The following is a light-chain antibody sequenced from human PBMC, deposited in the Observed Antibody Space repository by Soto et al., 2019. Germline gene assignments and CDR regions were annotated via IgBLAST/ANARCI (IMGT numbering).Light chain of an antibody. CDR3: QQRNKWPLK. CDR2: AAS. CDR1: QSISSY. Sequence: DIQMTQSPSSLSASVGDRVTITCRASQSISSYLNWYQQKPGKAPKLLIYAASSLQSGVPSRFSGSGSGPDFTLTISSLEPEDFAVYYCQQRNKWPLKVGGGTKV. J-gene: IGKJ4*02. V-gene: IGKV1-39*01.